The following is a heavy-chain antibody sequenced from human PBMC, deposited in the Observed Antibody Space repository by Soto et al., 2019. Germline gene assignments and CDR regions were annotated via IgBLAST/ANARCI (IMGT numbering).Heavy chain of an antibody. CDR2: ISSSSSYI. V-gene: IGHV3-21*01. J-gene: IGHJ4*02. CDR3: AGAEPYYYGSGSYYPDY. CDR1: GFTFSSYS. Sequence: EVQLVESGGGLVKPGGSLRLSCAASGFTFSSYSMNWVRQAPGKGLEWVSSISSSSSYIYYADSVKGRFTISRDNAKNSLYLQMNSLRAEDTAVYYCAGAEPYYYGSGSYYPDYWGQGTLVTVSS. D-gene: IGHD3-10*01.